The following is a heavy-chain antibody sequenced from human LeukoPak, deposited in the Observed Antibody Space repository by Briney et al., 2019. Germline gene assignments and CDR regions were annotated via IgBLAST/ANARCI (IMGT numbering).Heavy chain of an antibody. V-gene: IGHV4-4*02. CDR2: IYLSGTT. D-gene: IGHD3-22*01. CDR3: AGLVGRYSSGLYYYYFDY. J-gene: IGHJ4*02. Sequence: PSGTLSLTCTVSGDSINSLDLWSWVRQPPGKGLEGVGEIYLSGTTHSNPSVKSRVTISIDKSKNQFFLNLSSVTAADTAVYYCAGLVGRYSSGLYYYYFDYWGQGTLVTVSS. CDR1: GDSINSLDL.